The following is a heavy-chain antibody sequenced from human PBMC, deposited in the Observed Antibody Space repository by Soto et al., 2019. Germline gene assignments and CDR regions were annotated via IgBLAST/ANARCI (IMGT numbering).Heavy chain of an antibody. V-gene: IGHV3-9*01. J-gene: IGHJ4*02. CDR1: GFTFDNYA. CDR3: AKDTGPN. CDR2: ISWNSNTI. Sequence: GGSLRLSCAASGFTFDNYAMHWVRQAPGKGLEWVSGISWNSNTIAYADSVKGRFTISRDDAKNSLYLQMNSLRAEDTAFYYCAKDTGPNWGQGTLVTVSS.